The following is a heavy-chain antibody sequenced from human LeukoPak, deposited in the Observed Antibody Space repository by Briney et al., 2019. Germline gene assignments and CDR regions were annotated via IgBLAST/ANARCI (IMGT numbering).Heavy chain of an antibody. V-gene: IGHV3-48*03. Sequence: GGSRRLSCVVSGFTFNGYEMNWVRQAPGKGLEWVSFISSTGSTIYYADSVKGRFTVSRDNAKNSLFLQMNSLRVDDTAVYYCARGSPEMIVRPINLDDWGQGTLVTVSS. J-gene: IGHJ4*02. CDR2: ISSTGSTI. D-gene: IGHD3-22*01. CDR3: ARGSPEMIVRPINLDD. CDR1: GFTFNGYE.